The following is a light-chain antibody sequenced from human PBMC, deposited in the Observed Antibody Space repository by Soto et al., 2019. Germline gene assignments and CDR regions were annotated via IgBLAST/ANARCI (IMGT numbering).Light chain of an antibody. Sequence: EIVLTQSPATLSLSPGERATLSCRASQSVYNYLAWYQQKSGQAPRLLIYDASNRATGIPARFSGSGSGTDFTLTISSLELEDYAVYYCQQRSNWPRTFGQGTKVEIK. J-gene: IGKJ1*01. V-gene: IGKV3-11*01. CDR3: QQRSNWPRT. CDR1: QSVYNY. CDR2: DAS.